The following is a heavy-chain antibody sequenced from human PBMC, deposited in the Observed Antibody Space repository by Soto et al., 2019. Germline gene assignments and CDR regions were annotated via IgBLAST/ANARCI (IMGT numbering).Heavy chain of an antibody. V-gene: IGHV4-31*03. D-gene: IGHD5-18*01. J-gene: IGHJ6*02. CDR3: ASGGGGEYSYGPPPTRYGMDV. CDR1: GSSIGSGGYY. Sequence: SETLSLPGTLSGSSIGSGGYYWSWIRQHPGKGLEWIAYIYSSGSTYYNPSLKSRVTISVDTSTNQFSLKLSSVTAADTAVYYCASGGGGEYSYGPPPTRYGMDVWGQGTTVTVSS. CDR2: IYSSGST.